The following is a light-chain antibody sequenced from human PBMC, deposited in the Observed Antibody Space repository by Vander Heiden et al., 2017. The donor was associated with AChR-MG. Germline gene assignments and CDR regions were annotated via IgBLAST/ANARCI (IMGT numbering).Light chain of an antibody. V-gene: IGLV2-14*01. CDR1: SSDVGGYNS. CDR2: EVS. Sequence: QSALTQPASVSGSPGPSITISCTGTSSDVGGYNSVSWYQQPPGKAPKLMIYEVSKRPSGVSTRFSGSKSGNTASLTISGLQAEDEADYYCSSYTSSSTWVFGGGTKLTVL. CDR3: SSYTSSSTWV. J-gene: IGLJ3*02.